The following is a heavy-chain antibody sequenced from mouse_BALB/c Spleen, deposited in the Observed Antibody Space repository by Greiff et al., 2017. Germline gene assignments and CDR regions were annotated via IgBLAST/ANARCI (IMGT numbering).Heavy chain of an antibody. V-gene: IGHV2-9*02. CDR2: IWAGGST. Sequence: QVQLKESGPGLVAPSQSLSLTCTVSGFSLTSYGVHWVRQPPGKGLEWLGVIWAGGSTNYNSALMSRLSISKDNSKSQVFLKMNSLQTDDTAMYYCATSYEYGRAMDYWGQGTSVTVSS. J-gene: IGHJ4*01. CDR1: GFSLTSYG. CDR3: ATSYEYGRAMDY. D-gene: IGHD2-4*01.